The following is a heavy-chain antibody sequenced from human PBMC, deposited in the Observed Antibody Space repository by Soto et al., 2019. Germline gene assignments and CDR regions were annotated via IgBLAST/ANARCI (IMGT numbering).Heavy chain of an antibody. J-gene: IGHJ4*02. D-gene: IGHD4-17*01. Sequence: PGGSLRLSCAASGFTFSSYSMNWVRQAPGKGLEWVSSISSSSSYIYYADSVKGRFTISRDNAKNSLYLQMNSLRAEDTAVYYCARDSIRTSGPFNTVRATYYFDYWGQGTLVTVAS. CDR1: GFTFSSYS. V-gene: IGHV3-21*01. CDR3: ARDSIRTSGPFNTVRATYYFDY. CDR2: ISSSSSYI.